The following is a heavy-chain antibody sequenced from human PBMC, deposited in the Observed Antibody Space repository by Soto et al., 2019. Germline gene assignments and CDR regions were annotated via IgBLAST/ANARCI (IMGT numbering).Heavy chain of an antibody. CDR3: ARGTAISGTRAFEP. CDR1: GDSVSSNSAA. V-gene: IGHV6-1*01. CDR2: TYYRSKWYN. D-gene: IGHD1-1*01. Sequence: SQTLSLTCAISGDSVSSNSAAWNWVRQSPSRGLEWLGRTYYRSKWYNDYAVSVESRITINPDTSKNHFSLQLNSVTPEDTAVYYCARGTAISGTRAFEPWGQGTLVTVSS. J-gene: IGHJ5*02.